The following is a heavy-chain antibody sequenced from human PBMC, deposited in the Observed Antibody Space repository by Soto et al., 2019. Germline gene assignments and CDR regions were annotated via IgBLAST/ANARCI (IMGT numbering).Heavy chain of an antibody. CDR3: AKDIAEQWLLQGKYYYYGMDV. Sequence: GGSLRLSCAASGLTFSKYGMHWVRQAPGKGLEWVAAISYDGSDISYSDSVKGRFTISRDNSKNTLYVQMNSLRAEDTAMYYCAKDIAEQWLLQGKYYYYGMDVWGQGTTVTVSS. CDR1: GLTFSKYG. D-gene: IGHD6-19*01. J-gene: IGHJ6*02. CDR2: ISYDGSDI. V-gene: IGHV3-30*18.